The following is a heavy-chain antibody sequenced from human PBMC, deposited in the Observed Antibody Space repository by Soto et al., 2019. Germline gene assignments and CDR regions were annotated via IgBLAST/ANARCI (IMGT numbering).Heavy chain of an antibody. J-gene: IGHJ3*01. CDR1: VLTFSDYY. CDR2: ISIGGRSI. Sequence: GGSLRLSCAASVLTFSDYYMSWIRQAPGKGLEWVSYISIGGRSINYADSVKGGFTISRDNAKNSLFLQMNSLTAEDTAVYYCARSPVGDAFNVWGQGTVVTVSS. CDR3: ARSPVGDAFNV. V-gene: IGHV3-11*04.